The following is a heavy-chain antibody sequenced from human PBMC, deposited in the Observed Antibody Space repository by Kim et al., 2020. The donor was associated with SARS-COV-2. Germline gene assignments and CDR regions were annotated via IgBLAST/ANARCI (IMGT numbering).Heavy chain of an antibody. V-gene: IGHV3-30*18. J-gene: IGHJ4*01. D-gene: IGHD1-26*01. CDR2: ISYDGSNK. CDR1: GFTFSSYG. CDR3: AKDGLSRSYGYDFDY. Sequence: GGSLRLSCAASGFTFSSYGMHWVRQAPGKGLEWVAVISYDGSNKYYADSVKGRFTISRDNSKNTLYLQMNSLRAEDTAVYYCAKDGLSRSYGYDFDYWV.